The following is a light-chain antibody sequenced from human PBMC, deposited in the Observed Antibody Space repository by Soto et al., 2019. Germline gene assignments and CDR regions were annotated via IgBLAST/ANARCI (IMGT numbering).Light chain of an antibody. CDR3: SSYTSSSTFYV. V-gene: IGLV2-14*01. CDR2: DVS. Sequence: QSVLTQPASVSGSPGQSITISCTGTSSDVGGYNYVSWYQQHPGKAPKLMIYDVSSRPSGVSNRFSGSKSGNTASLTISGLQAEDEADYYCSSYTSSSTFYVFGTGTKATVL. CDR1: SSDVGGYNY. J-gene: IGLJ1*01.